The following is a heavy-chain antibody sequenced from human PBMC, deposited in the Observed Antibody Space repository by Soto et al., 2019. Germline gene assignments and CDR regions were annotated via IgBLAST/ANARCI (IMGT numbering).Heavy chain of an antibody. V-gene: IGHV1-69*02. CDR1: GGTFSSYT. CDR2: IIPILGIA. CDR3: AARGGLTGTIFDY. Sequence: QVQLVQSGAEVKKPGSSVKVSCKASGGTFSSYTISWVRQAPGQGLEWMGRIIPILGIANYAQKFQGRVKFTADKATSTAYMELGSLRSDDSAVYYCAARGGLTGTIFDYWGQGTLVTVSS. J-gene: IGHJ4*02. D-gene: IGHD1-20*01.